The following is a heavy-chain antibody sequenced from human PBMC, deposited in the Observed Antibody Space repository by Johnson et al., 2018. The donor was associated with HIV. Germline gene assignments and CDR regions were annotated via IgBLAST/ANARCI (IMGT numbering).Heavy chain of an antibody. CDR2: INLNGGST. J-gene: IGHJ3*02. D-gene: IGHD4-17*01. Sequence: VQLVESGGGVVQPGRSLRLSCAASGFTFSSYWMSWVRQAPGKGLEWVSGINLNGGSTGYADSVKGRFTISRDNAKNSLYLQMNSLTPEDTALYYCARAVTTASGDAFDIWGQGTMVTVSS. CDR1: GFTFSSYW. V-gene: IGHV3-20*04. CDR3: ARAVTTASGDAFDI.